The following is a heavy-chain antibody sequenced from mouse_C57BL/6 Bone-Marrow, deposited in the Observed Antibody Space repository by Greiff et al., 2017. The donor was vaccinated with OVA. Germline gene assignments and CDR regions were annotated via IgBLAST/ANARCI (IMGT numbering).Heavy chain of an antibody. CDR3: ARFDDEAWFAY. D-gene: IGHD2-12*01. J-gene: IGHJ3*01. CDR1: GYSFTGYY. CDR2: INPSTGGT. Sequence: EVQLQESGPELVKPGASVKISCKASGYSFTGYYMNWVKQSPEKSLEWIGEINPSTGGTIYNQKFKAKATLTVDKSSSTAYMQLKSLTSEDSAVYYCARFDDEAWFAYWGQGTLVTVSA. V-gene: IGHV1-42*01.